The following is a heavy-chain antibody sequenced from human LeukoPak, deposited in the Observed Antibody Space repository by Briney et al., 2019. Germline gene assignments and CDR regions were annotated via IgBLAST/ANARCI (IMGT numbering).Heavy chain of an antibody. CDR1: GFTFSSYG. J-gene: IGHJ6*02. V-gene: IGHV3-30*18. D-gene: IGHD1-26*01. CDR3: AKDTSYSGSYYYYYGMDV. Sequence: PGGSLRLSCAASGFTFSSYGMHWVRQAPGKGLEWVAVISYDGSNKYYADSVKGRFTISRDNSKNTLYLQMNSLRAEDTAVYYCAKDTSYSGSYYYYYGMDVWGQGTAVTVSS. CDR2: ISYDGSNK.